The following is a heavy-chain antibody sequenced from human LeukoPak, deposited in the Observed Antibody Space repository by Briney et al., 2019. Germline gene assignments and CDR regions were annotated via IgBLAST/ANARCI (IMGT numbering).Heavy chain of an antibody. CDR3: ARVRIAVAGTERKNWFDP. D-gene: IGHD6-19*01. V-gene: IGHV1-18*01. Sequence: ASVKVSCKAFGYTFTSYGISWVRQAPGQGLEWMGWISAYNGNTNYAQKLQGRVTMTTDTSTSTAYMELRSLRPDDTAVYYCARVRIAVAGTERKNWFDPWGQGTLVTVSS. CDR2: ISAYNGNT. J-gene: IGHJ5*02. CDR1: GYTFTSYG.